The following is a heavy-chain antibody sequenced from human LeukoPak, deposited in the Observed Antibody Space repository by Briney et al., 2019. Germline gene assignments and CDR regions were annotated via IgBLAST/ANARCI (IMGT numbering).Heavy chain of an antibody. V-gene: IGHV3-30*02. D-gene: IGHD2-21*01. CDR2: IRYDATDK. J-gene: IGHJ4*02. CDR1: GFTFSSYD. CDR3: AKGPRGLGYSEH. Sequence: GGSLRLSCAASGFTFSSYDMHWVRQAPGKGLEWVASIRYDATDKYFADSVKGRFTISRDNSKNTLYLRMNSLRAEDTAVYYCAKGPRGLGYSEHWGQGTLVTVSS.